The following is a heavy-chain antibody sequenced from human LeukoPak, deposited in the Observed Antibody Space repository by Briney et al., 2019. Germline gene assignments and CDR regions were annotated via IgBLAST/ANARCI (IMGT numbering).Heavy chain of an antibody. J-gene: IGHJ5*01. CDR3: ARDRAGTGSGWFDP. CDR1: GFTFSNYW. V-gene: IGHV3-74*03. CDR2: INSDGNST. Sequence: GGSLRLSCAASGFTFSNYWMHWVRHAPGKGLVWVSRINSDGNSTMYADSVKGRFTVSRDNAKSTLYLQMNSLRVEDTAVYYCARDRAGTGSGWFDPWGQGTLVTVSS. D-gene: IGHD6-13*01.